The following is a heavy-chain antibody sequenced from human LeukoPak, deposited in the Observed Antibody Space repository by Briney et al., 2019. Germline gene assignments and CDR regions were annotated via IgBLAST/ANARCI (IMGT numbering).Heavy chain of an antibody. CDR2: TSSDVNVK. CDR1: GFTFRNYV. D-gene: IGHD3-10*01. Sequence: GGSLRLSCAASGFTFRNYVIHWVRQAPGKGLEWVAVTSSDVNVKLYADSVKGRFTIYRDNSRSTLYLQMNSLRPEDTAIYYCAREGYYGSGSPPSLYFDYWGQGTLVTVSS. CDR3: AREGYYGSGSPPSLYFDY. V-gene: IGHV3-30-3*01. J-gene: IGHJ4*02.